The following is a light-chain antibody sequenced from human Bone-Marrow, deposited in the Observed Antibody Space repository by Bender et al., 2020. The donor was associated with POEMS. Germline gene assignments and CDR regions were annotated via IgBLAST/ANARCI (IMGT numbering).Light chain of an antibody. J-gene: IGLJ3*02. Sequence: QSVVTQPPSLSEAPRQRVTISCSGSSSNIGNHGVNWYHQLPGEAPKLLNYYDDLLTPGVSDRFSASNSGTSASLAISELQSEDEALSYCSAWDDSLSGWVFGGGTKLTVL. CDR2: YDD. CDR1: SSNIGNHG. CDR3: SAWDDSLSGWV. V-gene: IGLV1-36*01.